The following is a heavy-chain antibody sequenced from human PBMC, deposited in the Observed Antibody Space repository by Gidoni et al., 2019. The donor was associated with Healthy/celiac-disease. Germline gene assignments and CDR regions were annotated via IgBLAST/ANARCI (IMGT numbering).Heavy chain of an antibody. D-gene: IGHD5-12*01. CDR2: INSSGST. CDR3: ARIRRWLQFQPGYYFDY. V-gene: IGHV4-34*01. CDR1: GGSFSVYY. Sequence: QVQLQQWGAGLLKHSETLSLTCAVYGGSFSVYYWSWLRQPPGKGLAWIGEINSSGSTNYNPSLKSRVTISVDTSKNQFSLKLSSVTAADTAVYYCARIRRWLQFQPGYYFDYWGQGTLVTVSS. J-gene: IGHJ4*02.